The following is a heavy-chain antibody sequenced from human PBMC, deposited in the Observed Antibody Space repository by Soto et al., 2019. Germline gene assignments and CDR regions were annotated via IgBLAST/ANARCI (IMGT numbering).Heavy chain of an antibody. V-gene: IGHV1-46*03. CDR3: GRDGLLWFGEPQPYSYYSMDV. D-gene: IGHD3-10*01. Sequence: GASVKVSCKASGYTFTSYYMHWVRQAPGQGLEWMGIINPSGGSTSYAQKFQGRVTMTRDTSTSTVYMELSSLRSEDTAVYYCGRDGLLWFGEPQPYSYYSMDVWGKGTTVTVSS. CDR2: INPSGGST. J-gene: IGHJ6*03. CDR1: GYTFTSYY.